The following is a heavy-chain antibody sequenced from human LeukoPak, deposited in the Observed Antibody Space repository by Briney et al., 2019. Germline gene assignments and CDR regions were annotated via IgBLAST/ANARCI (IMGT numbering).Heavy chain of an antibody. J-gene: IGHJ5*02. Sequence: SETLSLTCTVSGGSISSYYWSWIRQPPGKGLEWIGYIYYSGSAYYNPSLKSRVTISVDTSKNQFSLKVNSVTAADTAVYYCAKNYYASGSYEGWFDLWGQGTLVTVSS. CDR3: AKNYYASGSYEGWFDL. CDR1: GGSISSYY. V-gene: IGHV4-59*01. D-gene: IGHD3-10*01. CDR2: IYYSGSA.